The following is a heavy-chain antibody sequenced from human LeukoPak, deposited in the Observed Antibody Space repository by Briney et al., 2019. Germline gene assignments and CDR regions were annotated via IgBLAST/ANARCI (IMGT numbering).Heavy chain of an antibody. CDR3: ARDTYYYGSGSYGY. CDR1: GFTFSSYA. D-gene: IGHD3-10*01. V-gene: IGHV3-30-3*01. CDR2: ISYDGSNK. Sequence: GGSLRLSCAASGFTFSSYAMHWVRQAPGKGLEWVAVISYDGSNKYYADSMKGRFTISRDNSKNTPYLQMNSLRAEDTAVYYCARDTYYYGSGSYGYWGQGTLVTVSS. J-gene: IGHJ4*02.